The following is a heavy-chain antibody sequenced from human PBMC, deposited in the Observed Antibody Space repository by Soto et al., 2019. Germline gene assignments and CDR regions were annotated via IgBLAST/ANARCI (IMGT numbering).Heavy chain of an antibody. Sequence: QITLKESGPTLVKPTQTLTLTCTFSGFSLSTSGVGVGWIRQPPGKALEWLALIYWDDDKRYSPSLKSRLTITKDTPKNQVVLTMTNMDPVDTATYYCAHIAYLGYSRWFDPWGQGTLVTVSS. V-gene: IGHV2-5*02. CDR3: AHIAYLGYSRWFDP. CDR1: GFSLSTSGVG. J-gene: IGHJ5*02. CDR2: IYWDDDK. D-gene: IGHD3-22*01.